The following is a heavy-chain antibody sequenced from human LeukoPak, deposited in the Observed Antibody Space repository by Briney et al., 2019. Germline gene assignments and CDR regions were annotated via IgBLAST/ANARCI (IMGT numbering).Heavy chain of an antibody. D-gene: IGHD6-13*01. CDR1: GGSFSGYY. CDR2: INHSGST. V-gene: IGHV4-34*01. Sequence: SETVSLTCAVYGGSFSGYYWSWIRQPPGKGLEWIGEINHSGSTNYNPSLKSRVTISVDTSKNQFSLKLSSVTAADTAVYYCARTVYSSSWYSGYYYYMDVWGKGTTVTVSS. J-gene: IGHJ6*03. CDR3: ARTVYSSSWYSGYYYYMDV.